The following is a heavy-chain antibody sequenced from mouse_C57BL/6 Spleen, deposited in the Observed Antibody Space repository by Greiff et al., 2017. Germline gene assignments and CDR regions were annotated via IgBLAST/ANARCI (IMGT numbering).Heavy chain of an antibody. CDR1: GYTFTDYY. Sequence: VKLQESGAELVRPGASVKLSCKASGYTFTDYYINWVKQRPGQGLEWIARIYPGSGNTYYNEKFKGKATLTAEKSSSTAYMQLSSLTSEDSAVYFCARGEYESFAYWGQGTLVTVSA. CDR3: ARGEYESFAY. J-gene: IGHJ3*01. V-gene: IGHV1-76*01. D-gene: IGHD2-14*01. CDR2: IYPGSGNT.